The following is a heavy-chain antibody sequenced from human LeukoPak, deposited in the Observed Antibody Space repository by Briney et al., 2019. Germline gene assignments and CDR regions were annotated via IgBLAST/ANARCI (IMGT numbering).Heavy chain of an antibody. D-gene: IGHD4-17*01. J-gene: IGHJ4*02. Sequence: PSETLSLTCTVSGVSISSSNSYWGWIRQPPGKGLEWIGSIYYSGSTYYNPSLKSRVTISVDTSKNQFSLKLSSVTAADTAVYYCARHDLDDYGANFDYWGQGTLVTVSS. CDR2: IYYSGST. CDR3: ARHDLDDYGANFDY. CDR1: GVSISSSNSY. V-gene: IGHV4-39*01.